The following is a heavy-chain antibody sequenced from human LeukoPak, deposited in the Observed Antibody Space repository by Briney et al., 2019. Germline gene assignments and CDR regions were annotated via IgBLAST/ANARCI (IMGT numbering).Heavy chain of an antibody. CDR2: ISGSGGST. CDR1: GFTFSSYS. D-gene: IGHD1-1*01. Sequence: GSLRLSCAASGFTFSSYSMNWVRQAPGKGLEWVSAISGSGGSTYYADSVKGRFTISRDNSKNTLYLQMNSLRAEDTAVYYCAKDRWTEVDAFDIWGQGTMVTVSS. V-gene: IGHV3-23*01. CDR3: AKDRWTEVDAFDI. J-gene: IGHJ3*02.